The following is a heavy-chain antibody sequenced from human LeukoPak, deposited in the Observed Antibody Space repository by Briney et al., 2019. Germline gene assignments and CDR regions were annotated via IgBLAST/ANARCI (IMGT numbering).Heavy chain of an antibody. CDR3: ARVPLPRFLEWLSPTTNWFDP. CDR2: FDPEDGET. V-gene: IGHV1-24*01. Sequence: GASVKVSCKVSGYTLTELSMHWVRQAPGKGLEWMGGFDPEDGETIYAQKFQGRVTMTEDTSTDTAYMELSRLRSDDTAVYYCARVPLPRFLEWLSPTTNWFDPWGQGTLVTVSS. D-gene: IGHD3-3*01. J-gene: IGHJ5*02. CDR1: GYTLTELS.